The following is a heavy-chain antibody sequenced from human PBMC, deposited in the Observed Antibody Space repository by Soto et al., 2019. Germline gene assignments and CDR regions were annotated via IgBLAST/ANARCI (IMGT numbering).Heavy chain of an antibody. CDR2: TYYRSKWYY. D-gene: IGHD6-19*01. J-gene: IGHJ4*02. V-gene: IGHV6-1*01. CDR1: GDSVSTNSAA. CDR3: ARDPDSSGWFGLDY. Sequence: PSQTLSLTCAISGDSVSTNSAAWNWIRQSPSRGLEWLGRTYYRSKWYYDYSVSVNSRITINPATSKNQFSLQLNSVTPEDTAVYFCARDPDSSGWFGLDYWGQGTLVTVSS.